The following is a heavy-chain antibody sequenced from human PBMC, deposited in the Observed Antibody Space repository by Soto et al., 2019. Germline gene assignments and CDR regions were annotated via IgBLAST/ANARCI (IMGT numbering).Heavy chain of an antibody. V-gene: IGHV4-30-2*01. CDR2: ISARGSP. Sequence: QVQLQESGSRLVRPSQTLSLTCSVSGGSVSRGGFSWSWLRQRPGKGLEWIGFISARGSPDYNPSLKSRVTISVDRSTNQLSLELSSVTAAATAVHYCTRGVLAWGPGTLLTVSS. D-gene: IGHD2-8*01. J-gene: IGHJ4*02. CDR3: TRGVLA. CDR1: GGSVSRGGFS.